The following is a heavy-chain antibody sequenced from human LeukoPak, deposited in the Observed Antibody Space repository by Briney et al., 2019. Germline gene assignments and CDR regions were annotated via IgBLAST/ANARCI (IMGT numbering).Heavy chain of an antibody. J-gene: IGHJ6*03. V-gene: IGHV1-2*02. Sequence: ASVKVSYTASGYTFTVYYMHGVRQAPGQAREWVGWINPNSGGTKYAQKFQGRVTMTRDTSISTAYMELSRLRSDDTAVYYCARDTYSYGSGSYYNYYHYYMDVWGKGTTVTVSS. CDR1: GYTFTVYY. CDR3: ARDTYSYGSGSYYNYYHYYMDV. CDR2: INPNSGGT. D-gene: IGHD3-10*01.